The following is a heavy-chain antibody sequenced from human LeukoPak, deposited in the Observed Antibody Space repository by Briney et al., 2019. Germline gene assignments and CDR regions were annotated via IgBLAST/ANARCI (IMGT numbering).Heavy chain of an antibody. CDR3: ASTSIAAAGTGFDY. J-gene: IGHJ4*02. Sequence: AGGSLRLSCAASGFTFSPYALSWVRQAPGKGLEWVSAISASGGTTYYADSVKGRFTISRDNSKNTLYLQTNSLRAEDTAVYYCASTSIAAAGTGFDYWGQGTLVTVPS. CDR1: GFTFSPYA. D-gene: IGHD6-13*01. V-gene: IGHV3-23*01. CDR2: ISASGGTT.